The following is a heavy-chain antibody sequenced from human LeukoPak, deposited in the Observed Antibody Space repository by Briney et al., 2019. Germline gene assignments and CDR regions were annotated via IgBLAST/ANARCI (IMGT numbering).Heavy chain of an antibody. J-gene: IGHJ6*03. CDR3: AKGAGCTNGVCFNYYYMDV. CDR2: IWYGGSNK. Sequence: PGRSLRLSCAASGFTFSSYGMHWVRQAPGKGLEWVAVIWYGGSNKYYADSVKGRFTISRDNSKNTLYLQMNSLRAEDTAVYYCAKGAGCTNGVCFNYYYMDVWGKGTTVTVSS. D-gene: IGHD2-8*01. CDR1: GFTFSSYG. V-gene: IGHV3-30*18.